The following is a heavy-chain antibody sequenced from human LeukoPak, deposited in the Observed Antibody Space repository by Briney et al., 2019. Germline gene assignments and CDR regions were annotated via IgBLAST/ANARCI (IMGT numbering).Heavy chain of an antibody. Sequence: SETLSLTCTVSGGSISSYYWSWIRQPPGKGLEWIGYIYHSGSTYYNPSLKSRVTISVDRSKNQFSLKLSSVTAADTAVYYCASDSLRPTLYYYYMDVWGKGTTVTVSS. CDR1: GGSISSYY. CDR2: IYHSGST. CDR3: ASDSLRPTLYYYYMDV. J-gene: IGHJ6*03. D-gene: IGHD3-16*01. V-gene: IGHV4-59*12.